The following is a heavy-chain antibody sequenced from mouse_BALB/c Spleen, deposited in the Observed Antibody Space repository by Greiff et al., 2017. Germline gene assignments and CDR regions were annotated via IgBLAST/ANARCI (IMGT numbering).Heavy chain of an antibody. CDR2: ISSGGSYT. CDR3: TRDRGSWCAY. V-gene: IGHV5-6*01. D-gene: IGHD3-1*01. CDR1: GFTFSSYG. Sequence: EVKVVESGGDLVKPGGSLKLSCAASGFTFSSYGMSWVRQTPDKRLEWVATISSGGSYTYYPDSVKGRFTISRDNAKNTLYLQMSSLKSEDTAMYYCTRDRGSWCAYWGQGTLVTVSA. J-gene: IGHJ3*01.